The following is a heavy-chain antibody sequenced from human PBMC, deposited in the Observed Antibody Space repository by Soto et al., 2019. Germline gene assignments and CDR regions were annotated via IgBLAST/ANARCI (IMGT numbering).Heavy chain of an antibody. CDR3: ARDQPVYSVVSKDV. Sequence: EVQLVESGGGLVKPGGSLRLSCAASGFTFSYYTMNWVRQAPGKGLEWVSSISSSSDYIFYADSVKGRFTISRDSAKNSLYLQMNSLRVEDTAVYYCARDQPVYSVVSKDVWGQGTTVTVSS. V-gene: IGHV3-21*01. D-gene: IGHD2-21*01. CDR1: GFTFSYYT. CDR2: ISSSSDYI. J-gene: IGHJ6*02.